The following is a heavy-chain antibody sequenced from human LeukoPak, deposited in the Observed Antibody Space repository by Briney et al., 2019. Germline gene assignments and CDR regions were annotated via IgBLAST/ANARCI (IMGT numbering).Heavy chain of an antibody. CDR3: ARVTYYYDSSGSLYYYYMDV. J-gene: IGHJ6*03. CDR1: GYSFTSYW. CDR2: IYPGDSDT. Sequence: GESLKISCKGSGYSFTSYWIGWVRQMPGKGLEWMGIIYPGDSDTRYSPSFQGQVTISADKSISTAYLQWSSLTASDSAMYYCARVTYYYDSSGSLYYYYMDVWGKGTTVTVSS. V-gene: IGHV5-51*01. D-gene: IGHD3-22*01.